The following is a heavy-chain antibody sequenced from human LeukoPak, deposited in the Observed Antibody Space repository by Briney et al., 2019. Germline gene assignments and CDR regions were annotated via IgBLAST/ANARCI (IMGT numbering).Heavy chain of an antibody. CDR3: ARHAARSSPEDY. D-gene: IGHD2-15*01. CDR2: IHYSGTT. Sequence: SETLSLTCAVSGGSISNYYWNWIRQSPGKGLEWIGCIHYSGTTNYNPSLKSRVTISVDTSKNQFSLKLSSVTAADTAVYYCARHAARSSPEDYWGQGTLVTVSS. V-gene: IGHV4-59*08. CDR1: GGSISNYY. J-gene: IGHJ4*02.